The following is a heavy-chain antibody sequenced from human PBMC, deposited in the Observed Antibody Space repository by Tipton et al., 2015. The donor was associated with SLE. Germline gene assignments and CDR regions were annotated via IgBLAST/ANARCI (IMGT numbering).Heavy chain of an antibody. V-gene: IGHV4-34*01. CDR3: ARGDYYGSGTAGWFDP. CDR1: GGSFSGYY. J-gene: IGHJ5*02. Sequence: TLSLTCAVYGGSFSGYYWSWIRQPPGKGLEWIGEINHSGSTNYNPSLKSRVTTSVDTSKNQFSLKLSSVTAADTAVYYCARGDYYGSGTAGWFDPWGQGTLVTVSS. D-gene: IGHD3-10*01. CDR2: INHSGST.